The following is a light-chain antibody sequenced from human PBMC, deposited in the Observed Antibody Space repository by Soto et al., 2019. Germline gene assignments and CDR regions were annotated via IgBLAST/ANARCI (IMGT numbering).Light chain of an antibody. CDR3: QQRSNWPPT. V-gene: IGKV3-15*01. Sequence: EIVVTQSPATLSVSPGERVTLSCRASQSVSSSLAWYQQRPGQAPRLLIYDTSTRAAGIAARFSGSGSGTEFTLTISSLQSEDSAVYYCQQRSNWPPTFGGGTKVEIK. J-gene: IGKJ4*01. CDR1: QSVSSS. CDR2: DTS.